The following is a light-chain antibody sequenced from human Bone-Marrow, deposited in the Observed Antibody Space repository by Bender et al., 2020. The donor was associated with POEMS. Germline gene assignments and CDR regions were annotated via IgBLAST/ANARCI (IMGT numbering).Light chain of an antibody. CDR1: RSNFGGNN. CDR3: SSWDDSLSGWV. J-gene: IGLJ3*02. Sequence: QPVLTQPPSVSAAPGQRVTISCSGSRSNFGGNNVNWYQHLPGTAPRLVVYSNYKRPSGVPARFSCSKSGTSASLAISDIQSEDEGDYYCSSWDDSLSGWVFGGGTKLTVL. CDR2: SNY. V-gene: IGLV1-44*01.